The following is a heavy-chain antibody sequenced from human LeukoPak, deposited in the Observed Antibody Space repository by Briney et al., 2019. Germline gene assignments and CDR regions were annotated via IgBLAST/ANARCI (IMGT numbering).Heavy chain of an antibody. CDR1: RFSFRNYA. D-gene: IGHD6-13*01. CDR3: AKDRGSSSWYRGGFDY. J-gene: IGHJ4*02. CDR2: IDNYGDGT. V-gene: IGHV3-64D*06. Sequence: GGSLRLSCSASRFSFRNYAMHWVRQAPGKGLEYVSAIDNYGDGTYYADSVKGRFTFSRDISKNTLYLQMSSLRAEDTAVYYCAKDRGSSSWYRGGFDYWGQGTLVTVSS.